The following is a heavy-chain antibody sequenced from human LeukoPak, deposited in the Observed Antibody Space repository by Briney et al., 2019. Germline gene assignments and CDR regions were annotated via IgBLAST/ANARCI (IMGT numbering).Heavy chain of an antibody. CDR1: GFTFSYYG. Sequence: GRSLRLSCAASGFTFSYYGLHWVRQAPGKGLEWVTLISHDGSNKDYADSVKGRFTISRDNSKNTLYLQMNSLRAEDTAVYYCVKDSSSSWFGGDSKWGQGTLVTVSS. D-gene: IGHD6-13*01. CDR3: VKDSSSSWFGGDSK. CDR2: ISHDGSNK. V-gene: IGHV3-30*18. J-gene: IGHJ4*02.